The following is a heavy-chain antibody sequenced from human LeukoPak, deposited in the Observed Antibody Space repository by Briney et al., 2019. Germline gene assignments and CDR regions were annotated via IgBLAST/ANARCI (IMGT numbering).Heavy chain of an antibody. CDR1: GFTFSSYA. D-gene: IGHD2-2*01. CDR3: ARASRYCSSTGCWYWFDP. Sequence: GGSLRLSCAASGFTFSSYAMHWVRQAPGKGLEWVAVISYDGSNKYYADSVKGRFTVSRDNSKNTLYLQMNSLRAEDTAVYYCARASRYCSSTGCWYWFDPWGQGTLVTVSS. J-gene: IGHJ5*02. CDR2: ISYDGSNK. V-gene: IGHV3-30*04.